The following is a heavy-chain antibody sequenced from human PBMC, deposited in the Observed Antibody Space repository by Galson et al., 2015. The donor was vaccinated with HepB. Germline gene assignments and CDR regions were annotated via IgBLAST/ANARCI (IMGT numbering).Heavy chain of an antibody. D-gene: IGHD2-2*01. CDR3: ARTVVPAAPWRRDAFDI. CDR1: GYTFTGYY. V-gene: IGHV1-2*02. Sequence: SVKVSCKASGYTFTGYYMHWVRQAPGQGLEWMGWINPNSGGTNYAQKFQGRVTMTRDTSISTAYMELSRLRSDDTAVYYCARTVVPAAPWRRDAFDIWGQGTMVTVSS. J-gene: IGHJ3*02. CDR2: INPNSGGT.